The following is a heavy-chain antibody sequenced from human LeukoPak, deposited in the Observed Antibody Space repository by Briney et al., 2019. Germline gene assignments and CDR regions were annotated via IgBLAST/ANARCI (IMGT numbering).Heavy chain of an antibody. V-gene: IGHV3-30*18. CDR2: ISYDGSNK. CDR3: AKANAFDI. Sequence: GRSLRLSCAASGFTFSSYGMHWVRQAPGKGLEWVAVISYDGSNKYYADSVKGRFTISRDNSKNTLYLQMNSLRAKDTAVYYCAKANAFDIWGQGTMVTVSS. CDR1: GFTFSSYG. J-gene: IGHJ3*02.